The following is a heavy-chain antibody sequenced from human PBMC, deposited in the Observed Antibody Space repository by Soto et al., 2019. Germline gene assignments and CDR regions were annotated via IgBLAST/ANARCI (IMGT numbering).Heavy chain of an antibody. CDR1: GFTFSSYA. D-gene: IGHD3-3*01. J-gene: IGHJ6*02. V-gene: IGHV3-30-3*01. Sequence: ESGGGVVQPGRSLRLSCAASGFTFSSYAMHWVRQAPGKGLEWVAVISYDGSNKYYADSVKGRFTISRDNSKNTLYLQMNSLRAEDTAVYYCARDKITIFGVVAYGMDVWGQGTTVTVSS. CDR3: ARDKITIFGVVAYGMDV. CDR2: ISYDGSNK.